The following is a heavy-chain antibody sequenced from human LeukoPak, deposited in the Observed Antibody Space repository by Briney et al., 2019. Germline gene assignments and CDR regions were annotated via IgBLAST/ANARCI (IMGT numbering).Heavy chain of an antibody. CDR1: GGSISSSSYY. J-gene: IGHJ4*02. CDR3: ARRSYGDYYDSSGYYPLFDY. Sequence: SETLSLTCTVSGGSISSSSYYWGWIRQPPGKGLVWIGSIYYSGSTYYNPSLKSRVTISVDTSKNQFSLKLSSVTAADTAVYYCARRSYGDYYDSSGYYPLFDYWGQGTLVTVSS. V-gene: IGHV4-39*01. CDR2: IYYSGST. D-gene: IGHD3-22*01.